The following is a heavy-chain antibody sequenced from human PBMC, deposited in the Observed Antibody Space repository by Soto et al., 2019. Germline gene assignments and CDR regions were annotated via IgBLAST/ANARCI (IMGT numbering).Heavy chain of an antibody. D-gene: IGHD3-22*01. CDR3: ARDYYKYYDSSGYYRSPAY. CDR2: ISGSGGST. Sequence: GGSLRLSCAASGFTFSSYAMILVSQAPGKGLEWVSAISGSGGSTYYADSVKGRFTISRDNSKNTLYLQMNSLRAEDTAVYYCARDYYKYYDSSGYYRSPAYWGQGTLVTVSS. CDR1: GFTFSSYA. V-gene: IGHV3-23*01. J-gene: IGHJ4*02.